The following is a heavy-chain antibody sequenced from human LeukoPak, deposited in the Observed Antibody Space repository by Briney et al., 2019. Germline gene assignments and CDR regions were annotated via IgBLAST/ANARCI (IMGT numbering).Heavy chain of an antibody. Sequence: PSETLSLTCTVSGGSITSHFWSWIRQSPGQGLEWIGYAYFNGITNYNPFLKSRVTISVDTSKNQFSLRLSSVTAADTAVYYCARDEGSPGALDHGGQGTLVTASS. J-gene: IGHJ4*02. CDR1: GGSITSHF. CDR3: ARDEGSPGALDH. CDR2: AYFNGIT. D-gene: IGHD3-10*01. V-gene: IGHV4-59*11.